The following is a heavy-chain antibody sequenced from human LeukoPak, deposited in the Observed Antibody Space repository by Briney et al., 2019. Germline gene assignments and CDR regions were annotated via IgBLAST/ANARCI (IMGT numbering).Heavy chain of an antibody. CDR3: ARDPGSYSSGHHYYIDV. CDR2: ISAYNGNT. CDR1: GGTFTIYA. V-gene: IGHV1-18*01. J-gene: IGHJ6*03. Sequence: ASVTVSFKASGGTFTIYAISWVRQAPGQGLEWMGWISAYNGNTNYAQKLQGRVTMTTDTSTSTAYMELRSLRSDDTAVYYCARDPGSYSSGHHYYIDVKGKATTVTVSS. D-gene: IGHD6-19*01.